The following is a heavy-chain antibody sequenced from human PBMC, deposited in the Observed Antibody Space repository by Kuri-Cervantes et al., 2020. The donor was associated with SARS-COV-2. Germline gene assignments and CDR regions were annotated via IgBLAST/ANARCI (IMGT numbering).Heavy chain of an antibody. CDR2: IYYTGTT. Sequence: ESLKISCSVSGGTVRGYYWSWVRQFPGKGLEWIGYIYYTGTTNYNPSLKSRLTMSVDTSKDQLSLKLSSVTAADTAVYYCARDSAGYYDYNHYGMDVWGHGTTVIVSS. D-gene: IGHD1-26*01. V-gene: IGHV4-59*02. CDR3: ARDSAGYYDYNHYGMDV. CDR1: GGTVRGYY. J-gene: IGHJ6*02.